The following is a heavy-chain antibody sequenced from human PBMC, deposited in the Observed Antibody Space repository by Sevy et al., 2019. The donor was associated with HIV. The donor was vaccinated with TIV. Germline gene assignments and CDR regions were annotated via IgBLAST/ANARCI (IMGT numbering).Heavy chain of an antibody. Sequence: GGSLRLSCAASGFTFSTYTMSWVRQAPGKGLEWVSAISGSAGSTYYADLVQGRFTISRDKSKNTLYLQMNSLRAEDTAVYYCAKGDRTFYGLDVWGQGTTFTVSS. V-gene: IGHV3-23*01. D-gene: IGHD2-15*01. J-gene: IGHJ6*02. CDR3: AKGDRTFYGLDV. CDR1: GFTFSTYT. CDR2: ISGSAGST.